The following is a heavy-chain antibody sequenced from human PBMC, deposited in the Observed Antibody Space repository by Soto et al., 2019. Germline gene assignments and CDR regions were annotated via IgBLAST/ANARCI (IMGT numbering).Heavy chain of an antibody. CDR3: ARVNSDILTGPPGAY. CDR1: GVSFSSCD. D-gene: IGHD3-9*01. J-gene: IGHJ4*02. V-gene: IGHV1-69*13. CDR2: IIPIFGTA. Sequence: GASVKVCCEASGVSFSSCDISWVRQAPGQGLEWMGGIIPIFGTANYAQKFQGRVTITADESTSTAYMELSSLRSEDTAVYYCARVNSDILTGPPGAYWGQGTRVT.